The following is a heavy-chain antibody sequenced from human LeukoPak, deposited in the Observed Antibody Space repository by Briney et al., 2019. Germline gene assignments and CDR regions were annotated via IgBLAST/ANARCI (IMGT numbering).Heavy chain of an antibody. CDR3: AKDQIVVVPAALDY. Sequence: GGSLRLSCAASGFTFSGYAMSWVRQAPGKGLEWVSAISGSGGSTYYADSVKGRFTISRDNSKNTLYLQMNSLRAEDTAVYYCAKDQIVVVPAALDYWGQGTLVTVSS. CDR2: ISGSGGST. D-gene: IGHD2-2*01. J-gene: IGHJ4*02. V-gene: IGHV3-23*01. CDR1: GFTFSGYA.